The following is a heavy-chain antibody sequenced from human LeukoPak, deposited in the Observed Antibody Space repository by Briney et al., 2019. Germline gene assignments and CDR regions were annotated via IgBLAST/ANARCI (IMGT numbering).Heavy chain of an antibody. D-gene: IGHD1-14*01. V-gene: IGHV4-59*01. CDR2: IYYSGST. CDR1: GGSINTYY. J-gene: IGHJ5*02. CDR3: ARDTTGA. Sequence: SEILSLTCTVSGGSINTYYWSRIRQPPGKGLEWIGYIYYSGSTNYNPSLKSRVTISVDTSKNQFSLKLSSVTAADTAVYYCARDTTGAWGQGTLVTVSS.